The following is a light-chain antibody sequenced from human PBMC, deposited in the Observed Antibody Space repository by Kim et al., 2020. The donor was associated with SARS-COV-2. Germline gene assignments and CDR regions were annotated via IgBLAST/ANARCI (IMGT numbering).Light chain of an antibody. CDR2: GNS. CDR1: SSNIGAGYD. J-gene: IGLJ2*01. Sequence: QSVLTQPPSVSGAPGQRVTISCTGSSSNIGAGYDVHWYQQHPGTAPKLLIHGNSNRPSGVPDRFSGSKSGTSASLAITGLQAEDEADYYCQSYDSSGSGHVVFGGGTQLTVL. V-gene: IGLV1-40*01. CDR3: QSYDSSGSGHVV.